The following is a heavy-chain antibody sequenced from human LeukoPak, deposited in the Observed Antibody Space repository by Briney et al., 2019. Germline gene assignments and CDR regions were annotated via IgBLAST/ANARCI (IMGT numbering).Heavy chain of an antibody. CDR3: ARDRAPVYYDILTGPRLDV. D-gene: IGHD3-9*01. CDR2: ISSSGSTI. Sequence: GGSLRLSCAASGFTFGSYEMNWVRQAPGKGLEWVSYISSSGSTIYYADSVKGRFTISRDNAKNSLYLQMNSLRAEDTAVYYCARDRAPVYYDILTGPRLDVWGKGTTVTVSS. V-gene: IGHV3-48*03. CDR1: GFTFGSYE. J-gene: IGHJ6*04.